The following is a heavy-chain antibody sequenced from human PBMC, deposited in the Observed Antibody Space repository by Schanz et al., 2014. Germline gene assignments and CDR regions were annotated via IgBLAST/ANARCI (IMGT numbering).Heavy chain of an antibody. V-gene: IGHV3-21*01. CDR3: AKDSTHIDIVLVPTAIDY. Sequence: EVQLVESGGGLVQPGGSLRLSCAASGFTFSSYAMSWVRQAPGKGLEWVSSISSSSSYIYYADSVKGRFTISRDNSKNTLYLHMNTLRSEDTAVYYCAKDSTHIDIVLVPTAIDYWGQGTLVTDSS. CDR2: ISSSSSYI. D-gene: IGHD2-2*01. J-gene: IGHJ4*02. CDR1: GFTFSSYA.